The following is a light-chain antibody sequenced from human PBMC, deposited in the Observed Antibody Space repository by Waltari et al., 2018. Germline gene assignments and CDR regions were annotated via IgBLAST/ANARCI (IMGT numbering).Light chain of an antibody. Sequence: QSVLTQPPSASGTPGQRVTISCSGSSSNIGTNYIYWYQQLPATAPKLLIYRSDQLSSGVPDRFSGSKSGTSASLAISGLRSEDEADYYCAACDDSLSGWVFGGGTKLTVL. CDR2: RSD. CDR3: AACDDSLSGWV. J-gene: IGLJ3*02. V-gene: IGLV1-47*01. CDR1: SSNIGTNY.